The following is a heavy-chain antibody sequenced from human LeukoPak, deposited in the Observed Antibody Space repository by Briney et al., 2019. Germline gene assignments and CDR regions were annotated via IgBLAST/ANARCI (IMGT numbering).Heavy chain of an antibody. CDR2: IKQDGSKK. V-gene: IGHV3-7*01. D-gene: IGHD3-10*01. Sequence: GGSLRLSCAASGFTFSSYWMSWVRQAPGKGLEWVAHIKQDGSKKNYVDSVKGRFTISRDNAKNSLYLQMNSLRVEDTAVYYCAGRSGSFDYWGQGTLVTVSS. J-gene: IGHJ4*02. CDR1: GFTFSSYW. CDR3: AGRSGSFDY.